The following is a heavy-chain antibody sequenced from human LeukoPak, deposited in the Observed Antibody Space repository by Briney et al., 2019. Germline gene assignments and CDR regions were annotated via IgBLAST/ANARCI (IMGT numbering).Heavy chain of an antibody. D-gene: IGHD3-3*01. Sequence: PSETLSLTCAVYGGPFSGYYWSWIRQPPGKGLEWIGEINRSGRTNYNPSLKSRVTISVDTSKNQFSLKLSSVTAADTAVYYCARLRFLEWLLPEYYFDYWGQGTLVTVSS. CDR3: ARLRFLEWLLPEYYFDY. CDR1: GGPFSGYY. J-gene: IGHJ4*02. V-gene: IGHV4-34*01. CDR2: INRSGRT.